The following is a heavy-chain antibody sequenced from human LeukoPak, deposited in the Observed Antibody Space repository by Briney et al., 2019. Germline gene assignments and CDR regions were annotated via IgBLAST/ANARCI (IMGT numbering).Heavy chain of an antibody. D-gene: IGHD5-24*01. CDR2: INPNSGGT. Sequence: ASVKVSCKTSGYTFTSFAISWVRQAPGQGLEWMGWINPNSGGTNYAQKFQGRVTMTRDTSISTAYMELSSLRSEDTAVYYCARGGEMATISIFDYWGQGTLVTVSS. CDR1: GYTFTSFA. J-gene: IGHJ4*02. V-gene: IGHV1-2*02. CDR3: ARGGEMATISIFDY.